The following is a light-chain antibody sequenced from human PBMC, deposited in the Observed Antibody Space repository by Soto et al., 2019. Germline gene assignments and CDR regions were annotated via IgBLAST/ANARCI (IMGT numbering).Light chain of an antibody. J-gene: IGLJ2*01. Sequence: QSVLTQPPSASGTPGQRVTISCSGSSSNIGSNTVNWYQQLPGTAPKLLIYSNNQRPSGVPDRFSGSKSGTSASLAISELQSEDEADYYCAAWDDSLNAVVFGGGTKVTVL. CDR3: AAWDDSLNAVV. CDR1: SSNIGSNT. V-gene: IGLV1-44*01. CDR2: SNN.